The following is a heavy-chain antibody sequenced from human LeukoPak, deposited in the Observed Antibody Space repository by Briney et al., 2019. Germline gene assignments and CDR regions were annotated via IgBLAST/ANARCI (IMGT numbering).Heavy chain of an antibody. Sequence: GGSLRLSCGASGFTFSSYAMSWVRQAPGKGLEWVSAISGSGGSTYYADSVKGRFTISRDNSKNTLYLQMNSLRAEDTAVYYCAKDRPYYGSGSYYDYWGQGTLVTVSS. CDR2: ISGSGGST. J-gene: IGHJ4*02. CDR3: AKDRPYYGSGSYYDY. CDR1: GFTFSSYA. D-gene: IGHD3-10*01. V-gene: IGHV3-23*01.